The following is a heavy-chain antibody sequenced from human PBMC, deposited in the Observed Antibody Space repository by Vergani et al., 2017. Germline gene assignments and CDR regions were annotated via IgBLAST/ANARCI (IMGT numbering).Heavy chain of an antibody. J-gene: IGHJ4*02. CDR2: VSFRGDT. V-gene: IGHV4-59*02. CDR3: ARSRIYYGAGSPDY. Sequence: QVKLQESCPGLVKPSETLSLTCTVSGASVNSYYWSWIRQPPVKGLEWMGYVSFRGDTLYDPSVKGRMTISLNTSSNQFSLYLTSVTAADTAVYYCARSRIYYGAGSPDYWGQGTLVTVSS. D-gene: IGHD3-10*01. CDR1: GASVNSYY.